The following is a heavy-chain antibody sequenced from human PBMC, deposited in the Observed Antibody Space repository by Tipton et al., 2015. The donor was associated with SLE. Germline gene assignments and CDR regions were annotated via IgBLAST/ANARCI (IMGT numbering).Heavy chain of an antibody. D-gene: IGHD3-10*01. CDR2: MNPNSGNT. J-gene: IGHJ1*01. CDR3: AGAGGSGSYRYFQH. V-gene: IGHV1-8*01. CDR1: GYTFTNYD. Sequence: QLVQSGAEVKKPGASVKVSCKASGYTFTNYDINWVRQATGQGREWMGWMNPNSGNTGYAPKFQRRVTMTRNTSISTAYMELSSRRSEDTAVYYCAGAGGSGSYRYFQHWGQGTLVTVSS.